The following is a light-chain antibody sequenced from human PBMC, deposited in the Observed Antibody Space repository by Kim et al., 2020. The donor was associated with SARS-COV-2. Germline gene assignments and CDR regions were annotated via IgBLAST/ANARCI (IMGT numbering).Light chain of an antibody. CDR3: KQYNNWPPGT. CDR1: QSVSSN. V-gene: IGKV3-15*01. Sequence: EIAMTQSPATLSVSPGERATLSYRASQSVSSNLAWYQQKPGQAPRLLIYGASTRATGIPARFSGSGSGTEFTLTISSLQSEDFAVYYCKQYNNWPPGTFGEGTKVDIK. CDR2: GAS. J-gene: IGKJ1*01.